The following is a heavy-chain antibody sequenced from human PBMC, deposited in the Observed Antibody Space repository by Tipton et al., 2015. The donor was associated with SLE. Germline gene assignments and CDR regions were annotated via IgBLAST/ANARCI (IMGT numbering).Heavy chain of an antibody. V-gene: IGHV1-69*01. CDR2: IIPIFGTA. Sequence: QLGQSGAEVKKPGSSVKVSRKASGGTFSSYAISWGRQAPGQGLEWMGGIIPIFGTANYAQKFQGRVTITADESTSTAYMELSSLRSEDTAVYYCARWAVYCSSTSCYGKGPFDYWGQGTLVTVSS. CDR1: GGTFSSYA. D-gene: IGHD2-2*01. J-gene: IGHJ4*02. CDR3: ARWAVYCSSTSCYGKGPFDY.